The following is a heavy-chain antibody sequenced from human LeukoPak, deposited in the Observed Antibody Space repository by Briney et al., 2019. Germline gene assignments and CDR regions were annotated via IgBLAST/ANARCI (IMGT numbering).Heavy chain of an antibody. J-gene: IGHJ4*02. CDR1: GYTFTGYY. D-gene: IGHD3-9*01. V-gene: IGHV1-2*02. CDR2: INPNSGGT. CDR3: ARRVVLTAYDY. Sequence: ASVKVSCKASGYTFTGYYMHWVRQAPGQGLEWMGWINPNSGGTKYAQKFQGRVTMTRDTSISTAYMEVSRLTSDDTAVYYCARRVVLTAYDYLGQGTLVTVSS.